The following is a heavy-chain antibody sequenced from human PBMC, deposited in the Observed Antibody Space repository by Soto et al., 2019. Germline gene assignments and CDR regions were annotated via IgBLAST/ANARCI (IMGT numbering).Heavy chain of an antibody. CDR2: IHYSGSV. CDR1: GGSISVEHYH. CDR3: VREDDGGDRDDYGLDV. Sequence: QVQLQESDPGLVRPSQTLSLTCTVSGGSISVEHYHWTWIRQPPGKGLEWIGYIHYSGSVYYNPSLQSRLSMSVDTSKHLFSLKLASVTAADTAVYFCVREDDGGDRDDYGLDVWGQGTTVTVSS. V-gene: IGHV4-30-4*01. J-gene: IGHJ6*02. D-gene: IGHD2-21*02.